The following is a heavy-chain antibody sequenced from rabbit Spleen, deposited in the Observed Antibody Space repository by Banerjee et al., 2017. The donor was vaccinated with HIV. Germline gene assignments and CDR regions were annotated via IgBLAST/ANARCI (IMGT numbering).Heavy chain of an antibody. V-gene: IGHV1S40*01. D-gene: IGHD1-1*01. CDR1: GFSFSGGYY. CDR3: ASGYSDVDFSL. J-gene: IGHJ4*01. Sequence: QSLEESGGDLVKPGASLTLTCTASGFSFSGGYYISWVRQAPGKGLEWIGCIGTGSGSTYYASWAKGRFTISKTSSTTVTLQMTSLTAADTATYFCASGYSDVDFSLWGQGTLVTVS. CDR2: IGTGSGST.